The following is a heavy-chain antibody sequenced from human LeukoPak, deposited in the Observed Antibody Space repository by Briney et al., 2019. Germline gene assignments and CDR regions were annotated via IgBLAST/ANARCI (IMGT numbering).Heavy chain of an antibody. V-gene: IGHV3-74*01. CDR1: GFTFSSYW. CDR2: INSDGSST. CDR3: ARALDGSGSRSLDS. J-gene: IGHJ4*02. Sequence: GGSLRLSCAASGFTFSSYWMHWVRQAPGKGLVWVSRINSDGSSTSYADSVRGRFTISRDSAKNALSLQMNSLRAEDTAVYYCARALDGSGSRSLDSWGQGTLVTVSS. D-gene: IGHD3-10*01.